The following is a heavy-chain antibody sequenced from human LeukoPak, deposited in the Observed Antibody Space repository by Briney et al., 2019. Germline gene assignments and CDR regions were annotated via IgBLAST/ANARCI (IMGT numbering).Heavy chain of an antibody. CDR2: INPSGGST. J-gene: IGHJ3*02. V-gene: IGHV1-46*01. CDR1: GYTFTSYY. D-gene: IGHD6-19*01. CDR3: ARGNSGWYTELDAFDI. Sequence: GASVKVSCKASGYTFTSYYMHWVRQAPGQGLEWMGIINPSGGSTIYAQKFQGRVTMTRDMSTSTVYMELSSLRSEDTAVYYCARGNSGWYTELDAFDIWGQGTMVTVSS.